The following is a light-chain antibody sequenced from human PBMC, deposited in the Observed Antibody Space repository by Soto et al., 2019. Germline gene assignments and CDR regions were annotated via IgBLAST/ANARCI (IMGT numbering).Light chain of an antibody. V-gene: IGLV2-11*01. Sequence: QSVLTQPRSVSGSPGQSVTISCTGISNNYVSWYQQHPGKVPKVIVYDVTLRPSGVSDRFSGSRSGNTASLAISGLRAEDEADYYCCSYSGTCTEVVFGGGTKLTVL. CDR1: SNNY. J-gene: IGLJ2*01. CDR2: DVT. CDR3: CSYSGTCTEVV.